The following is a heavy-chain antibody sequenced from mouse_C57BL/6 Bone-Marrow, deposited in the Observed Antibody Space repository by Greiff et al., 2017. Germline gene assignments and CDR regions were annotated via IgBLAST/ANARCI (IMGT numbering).Heavy chain of an antibody. J-gene: IGHJ2*01. CDR2: ISDGGSYT. CDR3: GGNGSYPLFDY. Sequence: EVQVVEPGGGLVKPGASLKLSCAASGFTFSSYALSWVRQTPEKRLEWVATISDGGSYTYYPDNVKGRFTISRDKAKNNLYLQMRHLKSADTAMSYCGGNGSYPLFDYWGQGSTVTVSS. V-gene: IGHV5-4*01. D-gene: IGHD1-1*02. CDR1: GFTFSSYA.